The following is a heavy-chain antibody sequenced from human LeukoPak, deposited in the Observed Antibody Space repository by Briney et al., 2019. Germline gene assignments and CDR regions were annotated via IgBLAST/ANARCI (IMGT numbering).Heavy chain of an antibody. J-gene: IGHJ4*02. CDR3: ARDRRRFHFDY. CDR2: INPDSGGI. CDR1: GYAFTDYK. Sequence: ASVKVSCKASGYAFTDYKIHWVRQAPGQRPEWMGWINPDSGGINYAQKFQDRVTMTRDTSISTAYMELSRLRSDDTAVYYCARDRRRFHFDYWGQGTLVTVSS. V-gene: IGHV1-2*02.